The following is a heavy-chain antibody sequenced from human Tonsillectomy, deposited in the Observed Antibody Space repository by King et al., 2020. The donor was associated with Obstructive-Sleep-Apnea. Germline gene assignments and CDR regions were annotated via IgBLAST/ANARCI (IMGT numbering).Heavy chain of an antibody. CDR1: GFTFSDYY. Sequence: VQLVESGGGLVKPGGSLRLSCAASGFTFSDYYMSWIRQAPGKGLEWVSYISSSGSTIYYADSVKGRFTISRDNAKNSLYLQMNSLRAEDTAVYYCAGGGYYYDGSGDFTRGWFDPWGQGTLVTVSS. J-gene: IGHJ5*02. CDR3: AGGGYYYDGSGDFTRGWFDP. D-gene: IGHD3-22*01. CDR2: ISSSGSTI. V-gene: IGHV3-11*01.